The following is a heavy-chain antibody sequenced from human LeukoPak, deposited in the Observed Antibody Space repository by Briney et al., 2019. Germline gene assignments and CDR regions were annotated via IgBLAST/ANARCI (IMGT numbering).Heavy chain of an antibody. D-gene: IGHD5-18*01. CDR2: FDPEDGET. CDR3: ATGKAEDTAIDY. V-gene: IGHV1-24*01. CDR1: GYTLTELS. J-gene: IGHJ4*02. Sequence: ASVKVSCKVSGYTLTELSMHWVRQAPGKGLEWMGGFDPEDGETIYAQKFQGRVTMTEDTSTDTAYMELSSLRSEDTAVYYCATGKAEDTAIDYWGREPWSPSPQ.